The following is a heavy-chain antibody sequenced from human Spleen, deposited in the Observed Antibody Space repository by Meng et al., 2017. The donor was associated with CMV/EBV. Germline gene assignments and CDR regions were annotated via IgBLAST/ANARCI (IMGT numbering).Heavy chain of an antibody. CDR1: GFRFSDYS. V-gene: IGHV3-48*04. Sequence: GGSLRLSCVASGFRFSDYSMNWVRQAPGKGLEWVSFITSSSNSIYYVDSVKGRFTISRDNAKDSLYLQMISLRAGDPAVYYCARDGDSRNWPLYYYGMDVWGQGTTVTVSS. CDR2: ITSSSNSI. J-gene: IGHJ6*02. D-gene: IGHD6-13*01. CDR3: ARDGDSRNWPLYYYGMDV.